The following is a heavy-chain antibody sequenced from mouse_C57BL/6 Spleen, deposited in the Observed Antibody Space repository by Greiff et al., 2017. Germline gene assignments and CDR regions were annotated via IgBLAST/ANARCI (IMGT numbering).Heavy chain of an antibody. Sequence: QVQLQQPGAELVMPWASVKLSCKASGYTFTSYWMHWVKQRPGQGLEWIGEIDPSDSYTNYNQKFKGKSTLTVDKSSSTAYMQLSSLTSEDSAVYYCARMEGAMDYWGQGTSVTVSS. CDR1: GYTFTSYW. CDR2: IDPSDSYT. V-gene: IGHV1-69*01. J-gene: IGHJ4*01. CDR3: ARMEGAMDY.